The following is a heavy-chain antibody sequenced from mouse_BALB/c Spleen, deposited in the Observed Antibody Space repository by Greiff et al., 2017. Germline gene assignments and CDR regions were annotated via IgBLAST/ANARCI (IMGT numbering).Heavy chain of an antibody. V-gene: IGHV1-63*02. CDR2: IYPGGGYT. CDR3: ARDGVTTVVSYFDY. D-gene: IGHD1-1*01. J-gene: IGHJ2*01. Sequence: VKLVESGAELVRPGTSVKISCKASGYTFTNYWLGWVKQRPGHGLEWIGDIYPGGGYTNYNEKFKGKATLTADTSSSTAYMQLSSLTSEDSAVYFCARDGVTTVVSYFDYWGQGTTLTVSS. CDR1: GYTFTNYW.